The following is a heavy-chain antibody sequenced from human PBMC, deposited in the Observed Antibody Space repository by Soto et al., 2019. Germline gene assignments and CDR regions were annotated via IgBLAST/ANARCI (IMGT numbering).Heavy chain of an antibody. CDR1: GFTFSTYW. Sequence: HPGGSLRLSCAASGFTFSTYWKTWVRQAPGKGLEWVANIKQDGSEKYYVDSVKGRFTISRDNVENSLYLQMSSLRAEDTALYYCARTVPTISGDVLNYWGQGTLVTVSS. V-gene: IGHV3-7*01. CDR2: IKQDGSEK. CDR3: ARTVPTISGDVLNY. J-gene: IGHJ4*02. D-gene: IGHD5-12*01.